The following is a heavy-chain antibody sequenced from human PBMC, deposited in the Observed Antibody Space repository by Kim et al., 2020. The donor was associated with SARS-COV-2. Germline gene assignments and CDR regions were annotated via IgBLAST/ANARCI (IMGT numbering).Heavy chain of an antibody. V-gene: IGHV3-30*18. CDR1: GFTFSLYG. J-gene: IGHJ4*02. D-gene: IGHD5-12*01. CDR3: AKDLRDHLSLES. Sequence: GGSLRLSCAASGFTFSLYGIHWVRQAPGKGLEWVALISYDGTHKNYADSVKGRFTISRDNSKNTVFLQMNSLRAEDTAVYYCAKDLRDHLSLESWGQGTLVTVSS. CDR2: ISYDGTHK.